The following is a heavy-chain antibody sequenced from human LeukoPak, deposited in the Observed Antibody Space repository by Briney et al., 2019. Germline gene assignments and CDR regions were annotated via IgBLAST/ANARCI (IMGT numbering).Heavy chain of an antibody. CDR2: ISGSGGST. CDR1: GFTFSSYV. CDR3: ARGHSGWYDY. V-gene: IGHV3-23*01. J-gene: IGHJ4*02. Sequence: GGSLRLSCAASGFTFSSYVMNWVRQAPGKGLEWVSAISGSGGSTYYADSVKGRFTISRDNSKNTLYLQMNSLRAEDTAVYYCARGHSGWYDYWGQGTLVTVSS. D-gene: IGHD6-19*01.